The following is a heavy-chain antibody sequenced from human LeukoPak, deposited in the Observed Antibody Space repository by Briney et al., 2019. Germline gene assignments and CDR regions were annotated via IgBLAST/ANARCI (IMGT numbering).Heavy chain of an antibody. D-gene: IGHD1-14*01. J-gene: IGHJ3*02. V-gene: IGHV4-34*01. CDR2: INHSGST. CDR1: GGSFSGYY. Sequence: SETVSLTCAVYGGSFSGYYWSWVRQPPGKGLEWMGEINHSGSTKYNPSLKSGGTIFVDKSKKQISLRQRSVTAADTAVYYSARHEWGITNAFDIWGQGTMVTVSS. CDR3: ARHEWGITNAFDI.